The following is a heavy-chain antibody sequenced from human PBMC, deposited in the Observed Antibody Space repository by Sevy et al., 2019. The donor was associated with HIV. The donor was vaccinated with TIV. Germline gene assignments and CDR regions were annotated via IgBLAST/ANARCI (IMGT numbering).Heavy chain of an antibody. CDR3: AKGDRTFYGLDV. CDR2: ISGSGGST. Sequence: GGSLRLSCAASGFTFSTYAMSWVRQAPGKGLEWVSGISGSGGSTYYADSLKGRFTTFRDNSKNTLSLQMNSLRAEDTAVYYCAKGDRTFYGLDVWGQGTTVTVSS. CDR1: GFTFSTYA. J-gene: IGHJ6*02. V-gene: IGHV3-23*01. D-gene: IGHD2-15*01.